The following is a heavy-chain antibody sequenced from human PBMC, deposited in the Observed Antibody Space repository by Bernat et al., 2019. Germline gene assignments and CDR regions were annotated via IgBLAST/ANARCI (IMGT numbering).Heavy chain of an antibody. CDR2: IYYSGST. D-gene: IGHD3-10*01. V-gene: IGHV4-39*01. Sequence: QLQLQESGPGLVKPSETLSLTCTVSGGSISSSSYYWGWIRQPPGKGLEWIGSIYYSGSTYYNPSLKSRVTISVDTSKNQFSLKLSSVTAADTAVYYCARGAHNLLWCGEYYYGMDVWGQGTTVTVSS. CDR1: GGSISSSSYY. J-gene: IGHJ6*02. CDR3: ARGAHNLLWCGEYYYGMDV.